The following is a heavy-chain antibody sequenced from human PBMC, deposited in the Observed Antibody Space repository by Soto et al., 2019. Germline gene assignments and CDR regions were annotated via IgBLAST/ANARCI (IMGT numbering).Heavy chain of an antibody. CDR2: IYKSATT. CDR3: ARGRYCLTGRCFTNWLES. J-gene: IGHJ5*01. V-gene: IGHV4-30-4*08. D-gene: IGHD7-27*01. Sequence: PSQTTSHKRCASGESIPTRYYFWSIILQPPGQALEYIGYIYKSATTYYNPSFESRVAISVDTSKSQFSLNVTSVTAADTAVYGGARGRYCLTGRCFTNWLESWGPGARVPVSS. CDR1: GESIPTRYYF.